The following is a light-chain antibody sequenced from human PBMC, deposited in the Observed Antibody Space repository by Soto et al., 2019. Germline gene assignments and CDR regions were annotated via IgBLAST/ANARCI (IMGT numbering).Light chain of an antibody. CDR2: ESS. CDR1: QSVDNY. V-gene: IGKV3-20*01. J-gene: IGKJ1*01. Sequence: EIVLTQSPATLSFSPGERATLSCRASQSVDNYLSWYQQKPGQAPKLLSYESSNSDSGVPDRFSGSGSGTEVTLTISRLEPEDFAVYYCQQYGSSPRRTFGQGTKVDIK. CDR3: QQYGSSPRRT.